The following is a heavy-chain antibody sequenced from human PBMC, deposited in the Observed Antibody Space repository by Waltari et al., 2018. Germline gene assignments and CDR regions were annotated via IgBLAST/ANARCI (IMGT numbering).Heavy chain of an antibody. Sequence: EVQLVESGGGLVKPGGSLRLSCAASGFTISSFGMSWVRQAPGKGHEWVSSTTNSNTYIYYADSVKGRFTVSIDNAKNSLYLQMNSLRADDTAVYFCARALTTPNDYWGQGTLVTVSS. CDR1: GFTISSFG. D-gene: IGHD4-17*01. V-gene: IGHV3-21*03. CDR3: ARALTTPNDY. CDR2: TTNSNTYI. J-gene: IGHJ4*02.